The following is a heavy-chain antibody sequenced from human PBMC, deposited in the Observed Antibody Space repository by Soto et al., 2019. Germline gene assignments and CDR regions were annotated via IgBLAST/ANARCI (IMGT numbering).Heavy chain of an antibody. D-gene: IGHD3-10*01. CDR1: GGSISSAGYN. J-gene: IGHJ4*02. CDR2: IYYSGST. V-gene: IGHV4-31*11. CDR3: ARYGSGTYYPTTFDS. Sequence: SETLSLTCAVYGGSISSAGYNWSWIRQHPGKGLEWIGYIYYSGSTYYNPSLKSRVTISVDTSKNQLSLKLSSVTAADTALYYCARYGSGTYYPTTFDSWGQGTLVTVPQ.